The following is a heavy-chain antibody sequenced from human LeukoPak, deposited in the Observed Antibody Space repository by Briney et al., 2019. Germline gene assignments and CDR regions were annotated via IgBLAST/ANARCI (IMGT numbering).Heavy chain of an antibody. Sequence: ASVKVSCKASGGTFSSYAISWVRQAPGQGLEWMGWMNPNSGNTGYAQKFQGRVTMTRNTSISTAYMELSSLRSEDTAVYYCARTTVTTLPDYWGQGTLVTVSS. CDR2: MNPNSGNT. CDR1: GGTFSSYA. J-gene: IGHJ4*02. CDR3: ARTTVTTLPDY. D-gene: IGHD4-17*01. V-gene: IGHV1-8*02.